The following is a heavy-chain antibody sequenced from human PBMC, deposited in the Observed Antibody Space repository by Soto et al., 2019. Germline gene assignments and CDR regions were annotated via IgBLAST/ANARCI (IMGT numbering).Heavy chain of an antibody. CDR2: MYWDDDK. CDR3: ANCLGRSFSYP. J-gene: IGHJ5*02. Sequence: QITLTESGPTLVRPTQTLTLTCTFSGFSLSTSGVGVGWIRQPPGQALEWLAVMYWDDDKRYSPSLKSRLNITKHPSKNRVVLTMFNIEPVDTATYYYANCLGRSFSYPWGQGTLVTVSS. V-gene: IGHV2-5*02. D-gene: IGHD3-9*01. CDR1: GFSLSTSGVG.